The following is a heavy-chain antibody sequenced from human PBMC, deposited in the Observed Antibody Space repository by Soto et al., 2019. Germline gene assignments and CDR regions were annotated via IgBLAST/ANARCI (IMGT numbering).Heavy chain of an antibody. V-gene: IGHV1-3*01. CDR2: IFGGNGNT. CDR1: GNTFPSYI. CDR3: ARGLGVAVNTPLGY. J-gene: IGHJ4*02. D-gene: IGHD6-19*01. Sequence: GASVKVSCKASGNTFPSYIMHWVRRAPGQRLEWMGWIFGGNGNTKYSQKFQGRVTITRDTSASTVYMELSSLTSEDTAVYYCARGLGVAVNTPLGYWGQGPRSPSPQ.